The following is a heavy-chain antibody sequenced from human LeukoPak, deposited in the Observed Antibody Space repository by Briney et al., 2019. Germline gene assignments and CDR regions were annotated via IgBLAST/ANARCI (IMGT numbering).Heavy chain of an antibody. J-gene: IGHJ4*02. V-gene: IGHV4-34*01. D-gene: IGHD3-10*01. Sequence: SETLSLTCTVSDGSFNFYFWHWIRQPPGQGLDWIGEIDNRGSTQYNPSLRSRVTISVDTSRNQFSLELTSVTAADTAVYFCARDSHSGFQWGQGTLVTVSS. CDR1: DGSFNFYF. CDR2: IDNRGST. CDR3: ARDSHSGFQ.